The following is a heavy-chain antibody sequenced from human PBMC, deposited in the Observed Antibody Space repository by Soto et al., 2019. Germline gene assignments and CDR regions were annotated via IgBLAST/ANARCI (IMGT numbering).Heavy chain of an antibody. Sequence: GGSLRLSCAASGFTFSSYAMSWVRQAPGKGLEWVSAISGSGGSTYYADSVKGRFTISRDNSKNTLYLQMNSLRAEDTAVYYCAKVAGSSRIAAAGTDDYWGQGTLVTVSS. J-gene: IGHJ4*02. CDR3: AKVAGSSRIAAAGTDDY. V-gene: IGHV3-23*01. D-gene: IGHD6-13*01. CDR2: ISGSGGST. CDR1: GFTFSSYA.